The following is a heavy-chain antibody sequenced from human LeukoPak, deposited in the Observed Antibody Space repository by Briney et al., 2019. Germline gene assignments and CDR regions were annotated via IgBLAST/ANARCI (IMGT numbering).Heavy chain of an antibody. J-gene: IGHJ4*02. Sequence: GGSLRLSCAASGFTFSNAWMTWVRQAPGKGLEWVGRIKSKSDGGTTDYDAPVKGRFTISRDDSKNTVYLQMNSLKTEDTAMFYCTTYTMGAFDSWGQGTLVTVSS. D-gene: IGHD3-10*01. CDR1: GFTFSNAW. CDR3: TTYTMGAFDS. V-gene: IGHV3-15*01. CDR2: IKSKSDGGTT.